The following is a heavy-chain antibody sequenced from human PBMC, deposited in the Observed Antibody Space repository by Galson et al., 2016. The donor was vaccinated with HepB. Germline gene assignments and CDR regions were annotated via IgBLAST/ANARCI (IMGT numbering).Heavy chain of an antibody. CDR3: AKDDGWLASS. V-gene: IGHV3-23*01. D-gene: IGHD6-19*01. CDR1: GFTYSTYG. CDR2: VSGSGSNT. J-gene: IGHJ5*02. Sequence: SLRLSCAASGFTYSTYGMSWVRQAPGKGLEWVSGVSGSGSNTYYADSVKGRFTISRDNSKDTLYWQMTSLRAEDTAIYYCAKDDGWLASSWGQGTLVTVST.